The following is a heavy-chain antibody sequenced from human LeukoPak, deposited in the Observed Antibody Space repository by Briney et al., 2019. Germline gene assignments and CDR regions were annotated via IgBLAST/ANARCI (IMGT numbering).Heavy chain of an antibody. Sequence: ASVNVSCKASGYTFTSYDINWVRQATGQGLEWMGWMNPNSGNTGYAQKFQGRVTMTRNTSISTAYMELSSLRSEDTAVYYCARAGSSYYYYYMDVWGKGTTVTVSS. CDR3: ARAGSSYYYYYMDV. J-gene: IGHJ6*03. CDR1: GYTFTSYD. D-gene: IGHD1-26*01. CDR2: MNPNSGNT. V-gene: IGHV1-8*01.